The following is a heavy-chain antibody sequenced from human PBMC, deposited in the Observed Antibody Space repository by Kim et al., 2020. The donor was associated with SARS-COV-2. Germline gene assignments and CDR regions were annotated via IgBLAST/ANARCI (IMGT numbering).Heavy chain of an antibody. Sequence: GESLKISCKGSGYTFTSFWIGWVRQMPGKGLEWMGIIYPGDSDTRYSPSFQGHVTISADKSISAAFLQWNSLQASDSAMYYCAGLVAGNYYFGYWGPGTLVTVSS. CDR2: IYPGDSDT. CDR3: AGLVAGNYYFGY. V-gene: IGHV5-51*01. J-gene: IGHJ4*02. D-gene: IGHD6-19*01. CDR1: GYTFTSFW.